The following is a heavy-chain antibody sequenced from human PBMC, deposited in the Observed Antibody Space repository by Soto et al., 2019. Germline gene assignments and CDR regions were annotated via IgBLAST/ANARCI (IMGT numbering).Heavy chain of an antibody. D-gene: IGHD3-3*01. CDR2: LYNTGST. CDR3: AGMSFTVFGEVIDNFYFYGMDV. V-gene: IGHV4-59*03. J-gene: IGHJ6*02. Sequence: SETLSLTCNVSGGSISSYYWTWIRQPPGKGLEWIGYLYNTGSTNYNPSLKSRVTISLDTSKNQSFLNLSSVTAADTAVYYCAGMSFTVFGEVIDNFYFYGMDVWGQGTTVTVSS. CDR1: GGSISSYY.